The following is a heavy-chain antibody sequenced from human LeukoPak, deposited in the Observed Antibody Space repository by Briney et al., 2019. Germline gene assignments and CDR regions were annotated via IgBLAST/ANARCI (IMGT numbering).Heavy chain of an antibody. CDR1: GFTFSSYA. CDR3: AKDSLVVPTIVVVPAALVNWFDP. D-gene: IGHD2-2*01. Sequence: GGSLRLSCAASGFTFSSYAMSWVRQAPGKGLEWVSAISGSGGSTYYADSVKGRFTISRDNSKNTLYPQMNSLRAEDTAVYYCAKDSLVVPTIVVVPAALVNWFDPWGQGTLVTVSS. CDR2: ISGSGGST. V-gene: IGHV3-23*01. J-gene: IGHJ5*02.